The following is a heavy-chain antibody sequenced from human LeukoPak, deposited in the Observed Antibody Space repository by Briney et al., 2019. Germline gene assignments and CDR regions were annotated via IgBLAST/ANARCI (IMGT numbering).Heavy chain of an antibody. Sequence: GGSLRLSCAASGFTFSSYSMNWVRQAPGKGLEWVSSISSSSSYIYYADSVKGRFTISRDNAKNSLYLQMNSLRAEDTAVYYCARDNLRSGKTFDYWGQGTLVTVSS. CDR1: GFTFSSYS. V-gene: IGHV3-21*01. CDR3: ARDNLRSGKTFDY. D-gene: IGHD1-20*01. CDR2: ISSSSSYI. J-gene: IGHJ4*02.